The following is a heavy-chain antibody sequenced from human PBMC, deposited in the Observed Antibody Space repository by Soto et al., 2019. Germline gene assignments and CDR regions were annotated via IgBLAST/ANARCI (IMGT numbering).Heavy chain of an antibody. V-gene: IGHV3-30*03. J-gene: IGHJ4*02. CDR3: ARDLNRPGPPAPYGGDYPLDDY. Sequence: PGGSLRLSCAASGFTFSSYGMHWVRQAPGKGLEWVAVISYDGSNKYYADSVKGRFTISRDNSKNTLYLQMNSLRAEDTAVYYCARDLNRPGPPAPYGGDYPLDDYWGQGTLVTVSS. CDR1: GFTFSSYG. D-gene: IGHD4-17*01. CDR2: ISYDGSNK.